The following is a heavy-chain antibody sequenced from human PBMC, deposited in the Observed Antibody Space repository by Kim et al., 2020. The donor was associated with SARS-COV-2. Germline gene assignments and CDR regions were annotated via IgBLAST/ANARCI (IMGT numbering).Heavy chain of an antibody. Sequence: GVSLRLSCVTSGLSFTSYWMSWVRQVPGKGLEWVANINQDGSETYYVDSVKGRFTISRDNAKKSLYLQMSSLRAEDTAVYHCAREVRVPAALEGYYFSGMDVWGQGTTVTVSS. CDR3: AREVRVPAALEGYYFSGMDV. CDR2: INQDGSET. D-gene: IGHD2-2*01. CDR1: GLSFTSYW. J-gene: IGHJ6*02. V-gene: IGHV3-7*01.